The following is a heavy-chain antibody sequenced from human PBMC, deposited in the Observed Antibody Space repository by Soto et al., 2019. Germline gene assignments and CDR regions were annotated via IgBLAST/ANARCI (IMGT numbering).Heavy chain of an antibody. V-gene: IGHV5-10-1*01. J-gene: IGHJ4*02. Sequence: PGESLKISCKGSGYSFTSYWITWVRQKPGKGLEWMGRIDPSDSQTYYSPSFRGHVTISATKSTTTVFLQWSSLRASDTAMYYCARQIYDSDTGPNFQYYFDSWGQGTPVTVSS. CDR2: IDPSDSQT. CDR3: ARQIYDSDTGPNFQYYFDS. CDR1: GYSFTSYW. D-gene: IGHD3-22*01.